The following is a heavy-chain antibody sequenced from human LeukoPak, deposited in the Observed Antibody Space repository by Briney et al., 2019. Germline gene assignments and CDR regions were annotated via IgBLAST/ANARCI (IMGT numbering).Heavy chain of an antibody. V-gene: IGHV4-38-2*02. CDR2: IYHSGST. CDR1: GYSISSGYY. CDR3: ARDKVVAAHYFDY. J-gene: IGHJ4*02. D-gene: IGHD2-15*01. Sequence: KPSETLSLTCTVSGYSISSGYYWGWIRQPPGKGLEWIGSIYHSGSTYYNPSLKGRVTISVDTSKNQFSLKLSSVTAADTAVYYCARDKVVAAHYFDYWGQGTQVTVSS.